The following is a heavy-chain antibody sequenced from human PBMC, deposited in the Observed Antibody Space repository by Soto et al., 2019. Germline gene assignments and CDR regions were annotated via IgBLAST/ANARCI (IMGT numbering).Heavy chain of an antibody. Sequence: GGSLRLSCAASGFTFSSFAMSWVRQAPGKGLEWVSAISSSSSTIYYADSVKGRFTISRDNAKNSLYLQMNSLRDEDTAVYYCATEKRYNWNRRGMDVWGQGTTVTVSS. CDR2: ISSSSSTI. CDR1: GFTFSSFA. J-gene: IGHJ6*02. V-gene: IGHV3-48*02. CDR3: ATEKRYNWNRRGMDV. D-gene: IGHD1-20*01.